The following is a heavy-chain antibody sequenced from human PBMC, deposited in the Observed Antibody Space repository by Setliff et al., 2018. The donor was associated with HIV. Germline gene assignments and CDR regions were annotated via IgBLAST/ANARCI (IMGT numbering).Heavy chain of an antibody. CDR1: GFTFSIYN. Sequence: GGSLRLSCVASGFTFSIYNMHWVRQIPGKGLGWVAFIAYDGSNKFYIDSKKGRFTISRDNPKKTVYLQMNSLRAEDTAVYQCVRDRGSGSFVFDIWGQGTKVTVSS. CDR3: VRDRGSGSFVFDI. V-gene: IGHV3-30*02. J-gene: IGHJ3*02. CDR2: IAYDGSNK. D-gene: IGHD1-26*01.